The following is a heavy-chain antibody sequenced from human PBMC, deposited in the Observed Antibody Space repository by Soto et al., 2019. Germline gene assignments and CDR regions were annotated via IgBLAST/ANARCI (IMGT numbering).Heavy chain of an antibody. CDR3: APNLWFGELYY. CDR2: ISGSGGST. V-gene: IGHV3-23*01. D-gene: IGHD3-10*01. CDR1: GFTFSSYV. J-gene: IGHJ4*02. Sequence: EVQLLESGGGLVQPGGSLRLSCAASGFTFSSYVMSWVRQAPGKGLEWVSVISGSGGSTYYAASVKGRFTISRDNSKNTLFLQMNSLRAEDTAVSYCAPNLWFGELYYWGQGTLVTVSS.